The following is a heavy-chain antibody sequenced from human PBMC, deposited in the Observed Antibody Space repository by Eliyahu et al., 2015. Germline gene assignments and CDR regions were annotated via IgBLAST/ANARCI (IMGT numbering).Heavy chain of an antibody. Sequence: EVQLLESGGGLVQPGGSLRLSCAASGFTFNSHAMTWVRQGPXNXLDWVAGISGTGDTIQYADSVKGRFTIFRDNSKNTLYLQLNNLRGEDTGTYYCARGRWLRSGNYFDYWGQGTPVTVSS. CDR2: ISGTGDTI. V-gene: IGHV3-23*01. J-gene: IGHJ4*02. D-gene: IGHD5-24*01. CDR3: ARGRWLRSGNYFDY. CDR1: GFTFNSHA.